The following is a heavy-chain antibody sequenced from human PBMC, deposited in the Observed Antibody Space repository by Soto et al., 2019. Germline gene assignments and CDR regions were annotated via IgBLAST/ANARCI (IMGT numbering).Heavy chain of an antibody. CDR2: INHSGST. V-gene: IGHV4-34*01. D-gene: IGHD3-22*01. J-gene: IGHJ6*02. CDR1: GLSFSGYY. Sequence: PSETLSLTCAVYGLSFSGYYWSWIRQPPGKGLEWIGEINHSGSTNYNPSLKSRVTISVDTSKNQFSLKLSSVTAADTAVYYCARRLYYDSSGFEGGGMDVWGQGTTVTVSS. CDR3: ARRLYYDSSGFEGGGMDV.